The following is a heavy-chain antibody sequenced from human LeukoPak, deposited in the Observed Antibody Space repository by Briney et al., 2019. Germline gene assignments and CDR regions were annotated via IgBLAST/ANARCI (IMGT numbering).Heavy chain of an antibody. V-gene: IGHV3-33*06. CDR1: GFTFNTYG. CDR3: AKDGYCSSTSCYDFDY. CDR2: IWYDGSNK. J-gene: IGHJ4*02. Sequence: GRSLRLSCAASGFTFNTYGMHWVRQAPGKGLEWVAVIWYDGSNKYYADSVKGRFTISRDNSKNTLYLQMNSLRAEDTAVYYCAKDGYCSSTSCYDFDYWGQGTLVTVSS. D-gene: IGHD2-2*03.